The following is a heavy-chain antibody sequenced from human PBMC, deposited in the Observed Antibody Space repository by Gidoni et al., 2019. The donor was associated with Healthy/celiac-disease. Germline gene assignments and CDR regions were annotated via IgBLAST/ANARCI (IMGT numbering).Heavy chain of an antibody. D-gene: IGHD1-26*01. CDR1: AGSISSSSYY. Sequence: QLQLQESGPGLVKPSETLSLTCTVSAGSISSSSYYWGWLRQPPGKGLEWIGSIYYRGSTYSNPSRKSRVTISVDTSKNQFSLKLSSVTAADTAVYYCARHDNSGSLYFDYWGQGTLVTVSS. J-gene: IGHJ4*02. CDR2: IYYRGST. CDR3: ARHDNSGSLYFDY. V-gene: IGHV4-39*01.